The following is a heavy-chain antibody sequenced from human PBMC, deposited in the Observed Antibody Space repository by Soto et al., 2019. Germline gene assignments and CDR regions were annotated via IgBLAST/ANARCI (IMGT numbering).Heavy chain of an antibody. J-gene: IGHJ6*02. CDR1: GFTFSSYS. Sequence: GGSLRLSCAASGFTFSSYSMNWVRQAPGKGLEGVSYISSSSSTIYYADSVKGRFTISRNNAKNSLYLQMNSLRDQHTAVYYCAIFRHYSISSVVLPTVLYGMDVWGQGTTGTVSS. CDR3: AIFRHYSISSVVLPTVLYGMDV. D-gene: IGHD6-6*01. V-gene: IGHV3-48*02. CDR2: ISSSSSTI.